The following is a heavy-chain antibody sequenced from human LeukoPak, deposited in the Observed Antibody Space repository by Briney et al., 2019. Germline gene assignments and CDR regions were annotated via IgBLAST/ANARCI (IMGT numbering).Heavy chain of an antibody. CDR1: GGSISSGGYY. CDR2: IYYSGST. J-gene: IGHJ4*02. D-gene: IGHD6-13*01. V-gene: IGHV4-31*03. Sequence: SETLSLTCTVSGGSISSGGYYWSWIRQHPGKGLEWIGYIYYSGSTYYNPSLKSRVTISVDTSKNQFSLKLSSVTAADTAVYYCARGAAAAGTIYWGQGTLVTVS. CDR3: ARGAAAAGTIY.